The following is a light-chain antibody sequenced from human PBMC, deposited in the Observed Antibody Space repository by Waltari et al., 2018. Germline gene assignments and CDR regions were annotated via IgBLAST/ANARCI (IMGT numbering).Light chain of an antibody. J-gene: IGLJ3*02. CDR1: SSDGENYHL. CDR3: CSYAGRSTWV. CDR2: EVG. V-gene: IGLV2-23*02. Sequence: QSALTQPASVSGSPGQSITIPCTGTSSDGENYHLCSWYQQHPDKAPKLMIFEVGQRPSGVSDRFSGSKSGNSASLTISGLQADDEADYYCCSYAGRSTWVFGGGTKLTVL.